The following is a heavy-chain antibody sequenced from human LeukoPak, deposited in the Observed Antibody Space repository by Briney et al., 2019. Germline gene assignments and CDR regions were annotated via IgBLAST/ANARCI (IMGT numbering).Heavy chain of an antibody. V-gene: IGHV3-23*01. D-gene: IGHD1-26*01. CDR1: GFSFIDYV. CDR2: IGADGRGT. J-gene: IGHJ4*02. CDR3: ARRTGGTPDD. Sequence: GGSLRLSCAASGFSFIDYVMMWVRQAPGEGLEWVSAIGADGRGTDYADSVKGRFTISRDNSKNTVYLQMNSLRGEDAALYYCARRTGGTPDDWGLGTLVTVS.